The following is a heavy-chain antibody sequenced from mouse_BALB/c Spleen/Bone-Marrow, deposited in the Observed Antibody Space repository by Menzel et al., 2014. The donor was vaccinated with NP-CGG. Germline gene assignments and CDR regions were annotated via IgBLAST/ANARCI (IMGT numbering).Heavy chain of an antibody. J-gene: IGHJ2*01. CDR3: VRKYGKGGDY. D-gene: IGHD2-10*02. Sequence: VQLQQSGAELVRPGASVKLSCKASGYTFTGYWLNWVKQRSGQGLEWIGMVVPSDSETHYNEMFKDKATLTVDKSSSTVYMQFSGLTSEDSAVYYCVRKYGKGGDYWGQGTTLTVSS. V-gene: IGHV1-61*01. CDR2: VVPSDSET. CDR1: GYTFTGYW.